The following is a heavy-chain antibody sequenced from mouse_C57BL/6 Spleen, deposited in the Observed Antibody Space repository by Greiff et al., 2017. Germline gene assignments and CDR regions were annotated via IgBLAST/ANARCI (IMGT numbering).Heavy chain of an antibody. V-gene: IGHV1-81*01. J-gene: IGHJ1*03. CDR2: IYPRSGNT. D-gene: IGHD2-5*01. CDR1: GYTFTSYG. Sequence: QVQLQQSGAELARPGASVKLSCKASGYTFTSYGISWVKQRTGQGLEWIGEIYPRSGNTYYNEKFKGKATLTADKSSSTAYMELRSLTSEDSAVYFCARSAYSNYESYWYFEVWGTGTTVTVSS. CDR3: ARSAYSNYESYWYFEV.